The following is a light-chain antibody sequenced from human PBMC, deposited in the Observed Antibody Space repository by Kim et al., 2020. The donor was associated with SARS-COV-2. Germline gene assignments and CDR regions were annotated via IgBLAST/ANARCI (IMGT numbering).Light chain of an antibody. J-gene: IGKJ1*01. Sequence: TQSPSSLSASVGDRVTITCRASQGISNSLAWYQQKPGKVPKVLIYSASALQSGVPSRFSGSGSGTDFTLTISSLQPEDVATYYCHKYNAALWTFGQGTKVEIK. V-gene: IGKV1-27*01. CDR2: SAS. CDR3: HKYNAALWT. CDR1: QGISNS.